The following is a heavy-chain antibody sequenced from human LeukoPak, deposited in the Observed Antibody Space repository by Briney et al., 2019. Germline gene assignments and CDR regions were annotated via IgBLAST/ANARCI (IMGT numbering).Heavy chain of an antibody. CDR1: GCTFSSYW. Sequence: GGSLRLSCAASGCTFSSYWMHWVRQAPGKGLLWVSRINSDGSSTSYADSVKGRFTISRDNAKNTLYLQMNSLRAEDTAVYYCASFAAGRMAFDIWGQGTMVTVSS. V-gene: IGHV3-74*01. J-gene: IGHJ3*02. CDR3: ASFAAGRMAFDI. CDR2: INSDGSST. D-gene: IGHD6-13*01.